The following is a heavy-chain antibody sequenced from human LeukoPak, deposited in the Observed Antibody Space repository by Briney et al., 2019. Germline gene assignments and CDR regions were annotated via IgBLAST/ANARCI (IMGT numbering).Heavy chain of an antibody. CDR1: GFTFSSYA. CDR3: ARDLDY. J-gene: IGHJ4*02. V-gene: IGHV3-23*01. Sequence: GGSLRLSCAASGFTFSSYAMSWLRQAPGKGLEWVSAISGSGGSTYYADSVRGRFTISRDNAKNSLYLQMSSLRAEDTAVYYCARDLDYWGQGTLVTVSS. CDR2: ISGSGGST.